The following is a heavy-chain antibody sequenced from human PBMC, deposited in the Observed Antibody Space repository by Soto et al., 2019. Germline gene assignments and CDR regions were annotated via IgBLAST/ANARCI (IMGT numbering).Heavy chain of an antibody. CDR2: IYHTGST. J-gene: IGHJ4*02. Sequence: PXETLSLTCTVAGCSVTSVDYYWSWIRQPPGRGLEWIGYIYHTGSTYYNPSLKSRATISIDTSKNQFSLKLSPVTAADTAVYYCARYQAKMGELSPIDSWGQGTLATVSS. CDR3: ARYQAKMGELSPIDS. CDR1: GCSVTSVDYY. V-gene: IGHV4-30-4*01. D-gene: IGHD3-16*02.